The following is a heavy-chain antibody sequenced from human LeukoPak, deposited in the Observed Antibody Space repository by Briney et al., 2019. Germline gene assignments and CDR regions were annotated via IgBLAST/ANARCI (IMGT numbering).Heavy chain of an antibody. D-gene: IGHD3-10*01. V-gene: IGHV1-8*01. CDR1: GYTFTSYD. CDR2: MNPNSGNT. J-gene: IGHJ4*02. CDR3: ARKFLGSRGYYFDY. Sequence: EASVRVSCKASGYTFTSYDINWVRQATGQGLEWMGWMNPNSGNTGCAQKFQGRVTMTRNTSRSIAYMELSSLRSEDMAVYYCARKFLGSRGYYFDYWGQGTLVTVSS.